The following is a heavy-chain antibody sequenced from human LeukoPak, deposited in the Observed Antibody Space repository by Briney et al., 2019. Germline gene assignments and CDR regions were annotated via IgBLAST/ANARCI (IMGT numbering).Heavy chain of an antibody. CDR2: IKQDGSEK. CDR1: GFTFSSYW. Sequence: GGSLILSCAASGFTFSSYWMSWVRQAPGKGLEWVANIKQDGSEKYYVDSVKGRFTISRDNAKNSLYLQMNSLRAEDTAVYYCASDYTYCGGDCYSGYWGQGTLVTVSS. V-gene: IGHV3-7*01. J-gene: IGHJ4*02. D-gene: IGHD2-21*02. CDR3: ASDYTYCGGDCYSGY.